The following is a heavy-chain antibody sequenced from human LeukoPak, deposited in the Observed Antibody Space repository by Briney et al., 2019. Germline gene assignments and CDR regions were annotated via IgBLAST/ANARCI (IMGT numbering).Heavy chain of an antibody. CDR2: INNDGSSA. Sequence: GGSLRLSCAASGFTFSSYWMHWVRQTPGKGLIYISRINNDGSSANYADSVKGRFTISRDNAKNSLYLQMNSLRGEDTAVYYCARDRGVYSRTLEDWGQGTLVTVSS. CDR1: GFTFSSYW. D-gene: IGHD6-13*01. CDR3: ARDRGVYSRTLED. V-gene: IGHV3-74*01. J-gene: IGHJ4*02.